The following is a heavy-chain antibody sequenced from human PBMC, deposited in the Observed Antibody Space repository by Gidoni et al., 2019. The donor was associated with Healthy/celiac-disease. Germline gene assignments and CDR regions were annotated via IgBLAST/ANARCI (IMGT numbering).Heavy chain of an antibody. D-gene: IGHD5-18*01. CDR3: AKIDRDTAMDTGDY. Sequence: TYYADSVKGRFTISRDNSKNTLYLQMNSLRAEDTAVYYCAKIDRDTAMDTGDYWGQGTLVTVSS. J-gene: IGHJ4*02. V-gene: IGHV3-23*01. CDR2: T.